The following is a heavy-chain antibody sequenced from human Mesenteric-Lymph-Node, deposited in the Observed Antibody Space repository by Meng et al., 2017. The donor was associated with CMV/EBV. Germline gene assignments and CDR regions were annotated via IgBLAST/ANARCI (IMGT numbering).Heavy chain of an antibody. D-gene: IGHD5-12*01. Sequence: VCGCSIIDANWWSWVRQPPGKELEWVGEIYHTGSINYNPSLTSRVTVSVDKSKNHFSLTLTSVTVADTAVYYCARWMGGQRHYFDYWGQGALVTVSS. CDR2: IYHTGSI. CDR1: GCSIIDANW. CDR3: ARWMGGQRHYFDY. V-gene: IGHV4-4*02. J-gene: IGHJ4*02.